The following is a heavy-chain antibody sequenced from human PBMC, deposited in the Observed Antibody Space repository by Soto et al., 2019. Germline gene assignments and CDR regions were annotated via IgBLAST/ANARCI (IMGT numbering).Heavy chain of an antibody. CDR3: ARDSGYGPRGYNWFDP. Sequence: GGSLRLSCAASGFTFSDHYMDWVRQAPGKGLEWVGRTRNKANSYTTEYAASVKGRFTISRDDSKNSLYLQMNSMKTEDTAVYYCARDSGYGPRGYNWFDPWGQGTLVTVSS. CDR2: TRNKANSYTT. V-gene: IGHV3-72*01. CDR1: GFTFSDHY. D-gene: IGHD5-12*01. J-gene: IGHJ5*02.